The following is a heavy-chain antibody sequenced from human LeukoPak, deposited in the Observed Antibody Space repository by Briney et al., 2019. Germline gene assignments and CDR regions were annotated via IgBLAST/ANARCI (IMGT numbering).Heavy chain of an antibody. J-gene: IGHJ4*02. CDR1: GFTFSSYT. Sequence: GGSLRLSCATSGFTFSSYTMTWVRQAPGKGLEWVSTIIGSGGRTYNADSVKGRFTISRENSKNTLYLQMNSLRAEDTAVYYCAKASSDSSGWSYYWGQGTMVTVSS. CDR3: AKASSDSSGWSYY. CDR2: IIGSGGRT. V-gene: IGHV3-23*01. D-gene: IGHD6-19*01.